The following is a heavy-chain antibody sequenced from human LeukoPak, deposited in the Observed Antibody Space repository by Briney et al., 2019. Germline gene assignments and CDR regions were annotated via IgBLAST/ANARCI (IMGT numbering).Heavy chain of an antibody. CDR2: LYSGGRT. CDR3: ARRARSDWFYDS. J-gene: IGHJ4*02. V-gene: IGHV3-53*04. CDR1: RFTVSNND. Sequence: GGSLRLSCAASRFTVSNNDMNWVRQAPGKGLEWVSRLYSGGRTDYAASVKGRFTISRHTSKNILYLQMHSLRHEDPALYYCARRARSDWFYDSWGQGTLVTVSS. D-gene: IGHD3-9*01.